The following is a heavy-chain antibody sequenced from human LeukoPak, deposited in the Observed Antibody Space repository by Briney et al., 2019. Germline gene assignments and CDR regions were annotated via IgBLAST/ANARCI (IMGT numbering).Heavy chain of an antibody. V-gene: IGHV4-59*01. CDR2: IYYSGST. Sequence: PSETLSLTCTVSGGSISSYYWSWIRQPPGKGLEWIGYIYYSGSTNYNPSLKSRVTISVDTSKNQFSLKLSSVTAADTAVYYCARANTYYDIFLHSGNSWFDPWGQGTLVTVSS. D-gene: IGHD3-9*01. J-gene: IGHJ5*02. CDR1: GGSISSYY. CDR3: ARANTYYDIFLHSGNSWFDP.